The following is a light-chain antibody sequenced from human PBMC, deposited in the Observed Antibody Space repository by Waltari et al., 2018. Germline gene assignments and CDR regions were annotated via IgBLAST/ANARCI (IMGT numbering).Light chain of an antibody. CDR3: QQYGSSPTT. V-gene: IGKV3-20*01. CDR2: GTF. J-gene: IGKJ5*01. Sequence: EIVLTQSPGTLSLSPGERAALSCRASQRVSGSYLPWYQQKPGPAPRLLIYGTFTRATGIPDRFSATGSATAFTLTISRLEPEDFAVYYCQQYGSSPTTFGQGTRLEIK. CDR1: QRVSGSY.